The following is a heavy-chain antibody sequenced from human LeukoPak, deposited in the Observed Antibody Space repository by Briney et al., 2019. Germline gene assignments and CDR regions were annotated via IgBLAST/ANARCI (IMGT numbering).Heavy chain of an antibody. V-gene: IGHV3-74*01. CDR2: IKRDGNT. Sequence: GGSLCLSCAAAGFTVSSFWMRWVRQAPGEGLVWVLCIKRDGNTNYAAAAKGRVTSSRDNAKKTVSLQENSLRVEDTGVYYCARAPSEIGGYYPEYFRHWGQGTLVTVSS. CDR1: GFTVSSFW. J-gene: IGHJ1*01. D-gene: IGHD3-22*01. CDR3: ARAPSEIGGYYPEYFRH.